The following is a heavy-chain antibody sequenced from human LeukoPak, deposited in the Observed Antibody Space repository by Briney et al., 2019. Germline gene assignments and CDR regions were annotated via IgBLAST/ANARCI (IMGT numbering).Heavy chain of an antibody. CDR1: GYTFTSYY. Sequence: ASVEVSCKASGYTFTSYYMHWVRQAPGQGLEWMGIINPSGGSTSYAQKFQGRGTMTRDTSTSTVYMELSSLRSEDTAVYYCARGAMYAYGDYEEYFDYWGQGTLVTVSS. J-gene: IGHJ4*02. CDR3: ARGAMYAYGDYEEYFDY. V-gene: IGHV1-46*01. D-gene: IGHD4-17*01. CDR2: INPSGGST.